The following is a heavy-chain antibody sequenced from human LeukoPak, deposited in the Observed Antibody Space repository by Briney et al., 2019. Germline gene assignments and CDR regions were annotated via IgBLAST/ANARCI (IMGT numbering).Heavy chain of an antibody. J-gene: IGHJ1*01. CDR3: ARDNARGGSFSDYLRYFQH. V-gene: IGHV4-61*02. D-gene: IGHD5/OR15-5a*01. CDR1: GGSISSGNYY. CDR2: VYSSGST. Sequence: SETLSLTCTVSGGSISSGNYYWSWIRQPAGKGQEWIGRVYSSGSTNYNPSLKSRVTISIDTSKNQFSLKLYSVTAADTAVYYCARDNARGGSFSDYLRYFQHWGQGTLVTVSS.